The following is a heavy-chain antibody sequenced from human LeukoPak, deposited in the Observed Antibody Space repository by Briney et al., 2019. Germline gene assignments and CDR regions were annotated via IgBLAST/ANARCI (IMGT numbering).Heavy chain of an antibody. CDR3: ARYYYDSRGYYYYYFDY. CDR2: TYYRSKWSN. J-gene: IGHJ4*02. Sequence: SQTLSLTCAISGDSVSSNSAAWNWIRQSPSRGLEWLGRTYYRSKWSNDYAVSVKSRITINPDTSRNQFSLQLNSVTPEDTAVYYCARYYYDSRGYYYYYFDYWGQGTLVTVSS. V-gene: IGHV6-1*01. CDR1: GDSVSSNSAA. D-gene: IGHD3-22*01.